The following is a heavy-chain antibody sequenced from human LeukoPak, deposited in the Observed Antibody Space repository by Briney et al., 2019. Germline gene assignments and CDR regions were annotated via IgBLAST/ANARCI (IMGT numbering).Heavy chain of an antibody. CDR1: GASISSYY. D-gene: IGHD4-17*01. CDR2: IYYSGST. J-gene: IGHJ4*02. Sequence: SETLSLTWTVSGASISSYYWTWIRQPPGKGLEWIGYIYYSGSTSYNPSLKSRVTISVDTSKNQFSLKLRSVTAADTAVYYCASPYGDPSYWGQGTLVTVSS. CDR3: ASPYGDPSY. V-gene: IGHV4-59*01.